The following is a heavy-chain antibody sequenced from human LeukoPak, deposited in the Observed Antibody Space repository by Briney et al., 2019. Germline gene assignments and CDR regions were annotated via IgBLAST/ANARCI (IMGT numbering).Heavy chain of an antibody. CDR2: ISSNGGST. CDR1: GFTFSSYA. J-gene: IGHJ4*02. V-gene: IGHV3-64*01. D-gene: IGHD3-16*01. Sequence: GGSLRLSCAASGFTFSSYAMHWVRQAPGKGLEYVSAISSNGGSTYYANSVKGRFTISRDNSKNTLYLQMGSLRAEDMAVYYCARVSRAGLGDYGGQGPLVTVPS. CDR3: ARVSRAGLGDY.